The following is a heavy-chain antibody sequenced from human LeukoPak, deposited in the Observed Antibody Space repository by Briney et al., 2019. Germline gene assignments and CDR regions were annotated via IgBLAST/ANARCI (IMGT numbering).Heavy chain of an antibody. V-gene: IGHV4-59*11. Sequence: SETLSLTCTVSGGSISSHYWSWIRQPPGKGLEWIRNIYYSGSTNKNPSLKSRVTISVDTSKNQFSLRLTSVTAADTAVYYCARDRDDFWSGSYFFDYWGQGTLVTVSS. CDR2: IYYSGST. J-gene: IGHJ4*02. CDR1: GGSISSHY. D-gene: IGHD3-3*01. CDR3: ARDRDDFWSGSYFFDY.